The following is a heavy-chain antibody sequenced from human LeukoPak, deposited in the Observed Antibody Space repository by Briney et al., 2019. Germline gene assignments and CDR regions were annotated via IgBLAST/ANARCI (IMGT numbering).Heavy chain of an antibody. Sequence: PSETLSLTCTVSGASISSITYYWGWIRQPPGKGLEWIGSIYYSGSTYYTTSLKSRVTISIDTSNNQFSLKLTSVTAADTAVYYCARYHSTWGLNYWGQGTLVTVSS. CDR1: GASISSITYY. J-gene: IGHJ4*02. CDR2: IYYSGST. V-gene: IGHV4-39*01. D-gene: IGHD2-2*01. CDR3: ARYHSTWGLNY.